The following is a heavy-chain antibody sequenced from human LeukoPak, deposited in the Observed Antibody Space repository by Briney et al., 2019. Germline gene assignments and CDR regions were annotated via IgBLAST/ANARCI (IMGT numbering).Heavy chain of an antibody. J-gene: IGHJ4*02. Sequence: GGSLRLSCAASGITFSSYAMSWVRQAPGKGLEWVSAISGSGGSTYYADSVKGRFTISRDNSKNTLYLQMNSLRAEDTAVYYCAKDPYDSSGYRTGSFDYWGQGTLVTVSS. CDR2: ISGSGGST. D-gene: IGHD3-22*01. CDR1: GITFSSYA. CDR3: AKDPYDSSGYRTGSFDY. V-gene: IGHV3-23*01.